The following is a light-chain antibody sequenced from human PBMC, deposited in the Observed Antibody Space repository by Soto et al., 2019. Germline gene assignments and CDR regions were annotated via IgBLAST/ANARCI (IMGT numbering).Light chain of an antibody. J-gene: IGKJ5*01. CDR2: AAS. V-gene: IGKV1-27*01. CDR1: QDIGNF. CDR3: QQYGSSPTS. Sequence: ILMTQSPSSLSAFVGDRVTITCRASQDIGNFLAWYQQKPGKVPELLIYAASTLQSGVPSRFSGSGSGTDFTLTISRLEPEDFAVYFCQQYGSSPTSFGQGTRLEIK.